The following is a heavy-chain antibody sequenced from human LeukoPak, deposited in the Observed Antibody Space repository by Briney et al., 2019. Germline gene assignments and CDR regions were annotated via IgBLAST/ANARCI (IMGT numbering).Heavy chain of an antibody. CDR2: ISGSGGST. D-gene: IGHD3-22*01. CDR1: GFTFSSYA. J-gene: IGHJ3*02. V-gene: IGHV3-23*01. Sequence: PGGSLRLSCAASGFTFSSYAMRWVRQAPGKGLEWVSAISGSGGSTYYADSVKGRFTISRDNSKNTLYLQMNSLRAEDTAVYYCAKGELTYYYDSSGYLDAFDIWGQGTMVTVST. CDR3: AKGELTYYYDSSGYLDAFDI.